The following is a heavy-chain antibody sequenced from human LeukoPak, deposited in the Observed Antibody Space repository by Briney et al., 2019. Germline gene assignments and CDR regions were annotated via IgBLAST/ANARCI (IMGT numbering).Heavy chain of an antibody. V-gene: IGHV3-23*01. D-gene: IGHD6-6*01. Sequence: VGPLRLSCAASGFTFSSYAMSWVRQAPGKGLEWVSGITGSVDRTYYADSVKGRFSISRDNSKNTLYLQMNSLRADAPAIYYGAKDHHTTDSSSDPFYYWGQGTLVSVSP. CDR1: GFTFSSYA. J-gene: IGHJ4*02. CDR2: ITGSVDRT. CDR3: AKDHHTTDSSSDPFYY.